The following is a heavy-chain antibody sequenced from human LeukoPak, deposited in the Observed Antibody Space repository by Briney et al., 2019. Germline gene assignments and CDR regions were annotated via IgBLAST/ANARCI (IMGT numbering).Heavy chain of an antibody. V-gene: IGHV3-23*01. CDR1: GFSFGGYA. Sequence: GGSLRLSCAASGFSFGGYAMTWVRQAPGKGLEWVSSITYNGAATYYLDSVKARFTISRDNSRSTLYLQMDSLTAEDTALYYCAKDGLYFDGSTHIYYFDSWGQGALVAVSS. CDR2: ITYNGAAT. J-gene: IGHJ4*02. D-gene: IGHD3-9*01. CDR3: AKDGLYFDGSTHIYYFDS.